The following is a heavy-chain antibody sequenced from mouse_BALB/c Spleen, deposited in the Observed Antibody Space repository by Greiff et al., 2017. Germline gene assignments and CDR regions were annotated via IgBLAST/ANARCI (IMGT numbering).Heavy chain of an antibody. V-gene: IGHV5-9-4*01. CDR1: GFTFSSYA. D-gene: IGHD1-1*01. J-gene: IGHJ2*01. CDR3: AREGYYYGSSPYFDY. Sequence: EVQLVESGGGLVKPGGSLKLSCAASGFTFSSYAMSWVRQSPEKRLEWVAEISSGGSYTYYPDTVTGRFTISRDNAKNTLYLEMSSLRSEDTAMYYCAREGYYYGSSPYFDYWGQGTTLTVSS. CDR2: ISSGGSYT.